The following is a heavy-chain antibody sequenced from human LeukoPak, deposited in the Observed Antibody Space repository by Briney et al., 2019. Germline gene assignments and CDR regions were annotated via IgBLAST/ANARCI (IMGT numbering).Heavy chain of an antibody. CDR2: MNPNSSHT. D-gene: IGHD6-13*01. J-gene: IGHJ5*02. V-gene: IGHV1-8*03. CDR1: GYTFTGYY. Sequence: ASVKVSCKASGYTFTGYYMHWVRQATGQGLEWMGWMNPNSSHTGYAQKFQGRVTITRNTAISTAYMELSSLRSEDTAVYYCARGHLQAPVYSSSWYGAYNWFDPWGQGTLVTVSS. CDR3: ARGHLQAPVYSSSWYGAYNWFDP.